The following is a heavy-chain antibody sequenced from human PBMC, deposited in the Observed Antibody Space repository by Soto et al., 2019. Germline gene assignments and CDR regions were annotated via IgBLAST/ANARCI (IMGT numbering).Heavy chain of an antibody. Sequence: GGSMRLSCAASRLIFNDYAMSWVRQAPGKGLECVACISGSGDKTFYADSVKGRFTISRDNSKNTVSLHMNSLRVDDTAVYFCAKDRFGIVGPVDYWGPGTLVTVSS. V-gene: IGHV3-23*01. CDR3: AKDRFGIVGPVDY. CDR1: RLIFNDYA. J-gene: IGHJ4*02. CDR2: ISGSGDKT. D-gene: IGHD1-26*01.